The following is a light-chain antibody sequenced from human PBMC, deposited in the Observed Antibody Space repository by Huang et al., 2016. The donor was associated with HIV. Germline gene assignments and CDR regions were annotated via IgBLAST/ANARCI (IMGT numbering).Light chain of an antibody. CDR1: QDISNY. J-gene: IGKJ4*01. CDR3: QQRGSRVT. V-gene: IGKV3-11*01. Sequence: EIVLTQSPATLSVFLGDTISLSCRASQDISNYLAWYQQKPGQAPRLLIYDASIRPAGVADRFSGSGSGTDFTLTINGLESEDFAFYYCQQRGSRVTFGGGT. CDR2: DAS.